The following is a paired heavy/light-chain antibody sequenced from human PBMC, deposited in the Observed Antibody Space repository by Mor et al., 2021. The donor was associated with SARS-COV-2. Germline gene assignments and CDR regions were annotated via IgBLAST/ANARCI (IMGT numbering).Light chain of an antibody. CDR3: MIWHSNTWV. V-gene: IGLV5-45*03. CDR2: YKSDSDK. Sequence: QAVLTQPSSLSASPGASASLTCTLRSGINVGTYRIHWFQQKSGSPPQYLLRYKSDSDKQQGSGVPSRFSGSKDASANAGILLISGLQSEDEADYYCMIWHSNTWVFGGGTKLIVL. CDR1: SGINVGTYR. J-gene: IGLJ3*02.
Heavy chain of an antibody. V-gene: IGHV4-39*01. CDR3: ARHEYCGGDCFYGMDI. CDR1: GGSISSSSYY. Sequence: QLQLQESGPGLVKPSETLSLTCTVSGGSISSSSYYWVWIRQPPGKGLEWIGTFSYSGRTFYNPSLKSRLTISVDTSKNQFSLKLTSVTAADTAVYYCARHEYCGGDCFYGMDIWGQGTTVTVSS. D-gene: IGHD2-21*01. CDR2: FSYSGRT. J-gene: IGHJ6*02.